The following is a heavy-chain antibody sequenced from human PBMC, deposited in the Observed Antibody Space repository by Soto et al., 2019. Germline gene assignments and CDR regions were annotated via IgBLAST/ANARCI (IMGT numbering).Heavy chain of an antibody. Sequence: QVQLVESGGGVVQPGRSLRLSCAASGFTFSSYGMHWVRQAPGEGLEWVAVIWYDGSNKYYADSVKGRFTISRDNSKNTLYLQMNSLRAEDTAVYYCATYCSGGSCYSGYYYYGMDVWGQGTTVTVSS. J-gene: IGHJ6*02. CDR1: GFTFSSYG. V-gene: IGHV3-33*01. CDR3: ATYCSGGSCYSGYYYYGMDV. D-gene: IGHD2-15*01. CDR2: IWYDGSNK.